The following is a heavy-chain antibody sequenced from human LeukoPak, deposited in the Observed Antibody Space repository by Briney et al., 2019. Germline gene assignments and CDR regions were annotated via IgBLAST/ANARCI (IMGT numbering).Heavy chain of an antibody. J-gene: IGHJ4*02. CDR1: GFTFSNYW. CDR2: INTDGSST. CDR3: ARGYSSSYRIDY. V-gene: IGHV3-74*01. D-gene: IGHD6-6*01. Sequence: GGSLRLSCAASGFTFSNYWMHWVRQAPGKGLVWVSRINTDGSSTTYADSVKGRFTISRDNAKNTLYLQMNSLSAEDTAVYYCARGYSSSYRIDYWGQGTLVTVSS.